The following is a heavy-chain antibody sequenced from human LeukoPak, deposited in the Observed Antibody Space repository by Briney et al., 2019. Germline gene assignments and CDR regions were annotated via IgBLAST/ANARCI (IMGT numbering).Heavy chain of an antibody. CDR3: ARDGGDCGDFGRD. Sequence: GGSLRLSCAASGFTFSTYDVHWVRQAPGKGLEWVSSISSSSSYIYYADSVKGRFTISRDNAKNSLYLQMNSLRAEDTAVYYCARDGGDCGDFGRDWGQGTLVTVSS. CDR1: GFTFSTYD. J-gene: IGHJ4*02. D-gene: IGHD4-17*01. CDR2: ISSSSSYI. V-gene: IGHV3-21*01.